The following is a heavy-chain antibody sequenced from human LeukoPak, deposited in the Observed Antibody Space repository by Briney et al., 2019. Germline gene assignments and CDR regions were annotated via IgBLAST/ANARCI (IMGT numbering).Heavy chain of an antibody. V-gene: IGHV4-30-4*08. CDR1: GGSISSGDYY. J-gene: IGHJ3*02. CDR2: INHSGST. D-gene: IGHD6-13*01. Sequence: SQTLSLTCTVSGGSISSGDYYWSWIRQPPGKGLEWIGEINHSGSTNYNPSLKSRVTISVDTSKNQFSLKLSSVTAADTAVYYCAREGRLSIAAATDAFDIWGQGTMVTVSS. CDR3: AREGRLSIAAATDAFDI.